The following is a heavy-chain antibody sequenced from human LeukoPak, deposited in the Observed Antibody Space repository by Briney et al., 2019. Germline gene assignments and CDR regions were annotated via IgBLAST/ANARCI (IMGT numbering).Heavy chain of an antibody. CDR2: IYYSGST. D-gene: IGHD3-3*01. J-gene: IGHJ6*03. CDR3: ARGQWGSGYYNHYYYYYMDV. V-gene: IGHV4-39*07. CDR1: GGSISSSSYY. Sequence: SETLSLTCTVSGGSISSSSYYWGWIRQPPGKGLEWIGSIYYSGSTYYNPSLKSRVTISVDTSKNQFSLKLSSVTAADTAVYYCARGQWGSGYYNHYYYYYMDVWGKGTTVTVSS.